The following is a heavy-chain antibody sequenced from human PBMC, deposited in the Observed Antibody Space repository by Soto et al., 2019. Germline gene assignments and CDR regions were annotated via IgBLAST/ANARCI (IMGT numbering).Heavy chain of an antibody. CDR2: IKIKTDGGTT. CDR1: GFTFSNAW. V-gene: IGHV3-15*01. Sequence: PGGFLRLSCAAPGFTFSNAWMSWVRQAPGKGLEWVGRIKIKTDGGTTDYAAPVKGRFTISRDDSKNTLYLQMNSLKTEDTAVYYCTTPNMTQANWGQGTLVTVSS. J-gene: IGHJ4*02. CDR3: TTPNMTQAN.